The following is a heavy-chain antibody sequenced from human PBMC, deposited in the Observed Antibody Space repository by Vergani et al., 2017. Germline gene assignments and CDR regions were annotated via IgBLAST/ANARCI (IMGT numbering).Heavy chain of an antibody. Sequence: QVQLVESGGGVVQTGRSLRLSCAASGFTFSSYAMHWVRQAPGKGLEWVAVISYDGSNKYYADSVKGRFTISRDNSKNTLYLKMNSLRAEDTAVYYCARGAIGYYVSSLDYWGQGTLVTVSS. CDR2: ISYDGSNK. CDR1: GFTFSSYA. V-gene: IGHV3-30-3*01. J-gene: IGHJ4*02. CDR3: ARGAIGYYVSSLDY. D-gene: IGHD4-17*01.